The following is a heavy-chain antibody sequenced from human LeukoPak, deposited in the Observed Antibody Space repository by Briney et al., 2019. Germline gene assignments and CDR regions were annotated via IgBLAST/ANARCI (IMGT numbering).Heavy chain of an antibody. V-gene: IGHV1-8*01. CDR3: ARSGSYPRRFDY. Sequence: GASVRVSCKASGYTFTTSDINWVRQATGQGLEWMGWLNPNSGNTAYAQKFQGRVIMTRNTSKSTAYMELSSLRSEDTVVYYCARSGSYPRRFDYWGQGTLVTVSS. CDR1: GYTFTTSD. J-gene: IGHJ4*02. CDR2: LNPNSGNT. D-gene: IGHD1-26*01.